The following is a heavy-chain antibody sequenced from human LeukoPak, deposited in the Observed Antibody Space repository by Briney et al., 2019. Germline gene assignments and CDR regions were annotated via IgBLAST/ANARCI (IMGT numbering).Heavy chain of an antibody. CDR2: IDTSGST. D-gene: IGHD1-1*01. CDR3: AREGRDNWNPDYYYCMDV. J-gene: IGHJ6*03. CDR1: GGSISAYY. V-gene: IGHV4-4*07. Sequence: SETLSLTCTVSGGSISAYYWSWIRQPAGKGLEWIGRIDTSGSTNYNPSLKSRVTMSVDTSKNQFSLKLSSVTAADTAVYYCAREGRDNWNPDYYYCMDVWGKGTTVTVSS.